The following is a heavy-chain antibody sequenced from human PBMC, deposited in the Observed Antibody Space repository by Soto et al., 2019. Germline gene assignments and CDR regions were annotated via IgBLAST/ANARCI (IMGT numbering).Heavy chain of an antibody. CDR2: INAGYGNT. J-gene: IGHJ4*02. CDR1: GYTFSSYA. Sequence: EASVKVSCKASGYTFSSYAMHWVRQAPGQRLEWMGWINAGYGNTKSSQKFQDRVTISRETSASTAYMELTSLRSEDTAVYYCARDTGDRTFHFWGQGPMVTVSP. V-gene: IGHV1-3*01. D-gene: IGHD7-27*01. CDR3: ARDTGDRTFHF.